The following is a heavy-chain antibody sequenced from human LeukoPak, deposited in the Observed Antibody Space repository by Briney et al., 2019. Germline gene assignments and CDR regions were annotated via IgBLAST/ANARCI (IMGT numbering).Heavy chain of an antibody. CDR2: ISGSGGST. J-gene: IGHJ4*02. CDR1: GFTFSSYA. D-gene: IGHD3-22*01. Sequence: GGSLRLSCAASGFTFSSYAMSLVRQAPGKGLEWVSAISGSGGSTYYADSVKGRFTISRDNSKNTLYLQMNSLRAEDTAVYYCARFRYYYDSSGYYYEGYFDYWGQGTLVTVSS. V-gene: IGHV3-23*01. CDR3: ARFRYYYDSSGYYYEGYFDY.